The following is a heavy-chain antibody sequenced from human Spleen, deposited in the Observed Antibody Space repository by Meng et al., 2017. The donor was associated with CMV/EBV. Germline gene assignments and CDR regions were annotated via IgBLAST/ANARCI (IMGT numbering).Heavy chain of an antibody. V-gene: IGHV1-69*10. J-gene: IGHJ4*02. CDR1: GDTFSKYA. Sequence: SVKVSCKASGDTFSKYAMSWVRQAPGQGLEWMGGIIPILGTTHHAQKFQDTVTITADKSTSTAYMELSSLRSEDTAVYYCVLEVGFDNWGQGTLVTVSS. D-gene: IGHD2-21*01. CDR2: IIPILGTT. CDR3: VLEVGFDN.